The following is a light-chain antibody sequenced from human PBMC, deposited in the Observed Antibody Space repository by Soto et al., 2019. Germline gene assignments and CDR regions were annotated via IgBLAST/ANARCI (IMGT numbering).Light chain of an antibody. CDR1: QSVSST. CDR3: QQYNNWVFT. Sequence: EIVMTQAPATLSVTPGERATLSCRASQSVSSTLAWYQQQPGQPPRLLIYGASTRATGIPARFSGSGSGTEFTLTISSLQSEDFAVYYCQQYNNWVFTFGPGTHVDIK. J-gene: IGKJ3*01. CDR2: GAS. V-gene: IGKV3-15*01.